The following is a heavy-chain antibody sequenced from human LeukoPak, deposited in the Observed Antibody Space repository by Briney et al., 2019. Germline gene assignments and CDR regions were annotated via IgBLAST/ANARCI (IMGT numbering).Heavy chain of an antibody. CDR1: GGSFSGYY. CDR3: AMASITMARGVLDY. V-gene: IGHV4-34*01. J-gene: IGHJ4*02. Sequence: PSETLSLTCAVYGGSFSGYYWSWIRQPPGKGLEWIGEINHSGSTNYSPSLKSRVTISVDTSKNQFSLKLSSVTAADTAVYYCAMASITMARGVLDYWGQGTLVTVSS. CDR2: INHSGST. D-gene: IGHD3-10*01.